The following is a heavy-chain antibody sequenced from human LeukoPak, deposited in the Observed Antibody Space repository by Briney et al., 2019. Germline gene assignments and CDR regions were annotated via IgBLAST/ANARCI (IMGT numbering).Heavy chain of an antibody. Sequence: ASVKVSCKASGYTFTSYGISWVRQAPGQGLEWMGWISAYNGNTNYAQKLQGRVSMTQDTYTSTAYMELRGLRSDDTAVYYCARVGDMITFGGVIVPNWFDPWGQGTLVTVSS. J-gene: IGHJ5*02. CDR2: ISAYNGNT. D-gene: IGHD3-16*02. V-gene: IGHV1-18*01. CDR3: ARVGDMITFGGVIVPNWFDP. CDR1: GYTFTSYG.